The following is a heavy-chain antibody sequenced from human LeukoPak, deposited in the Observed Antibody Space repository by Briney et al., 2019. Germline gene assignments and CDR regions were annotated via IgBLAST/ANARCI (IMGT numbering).Heavy chain of an antibody. J-gene: IGHJ4*02. CDR3: ARGYSHPDN. V-gene: IGHV4-59*11. CDR1: GESISSHY. Sequence: SETLSLTCNVSGESISSHYWSWTRRSPGKGLEWIGYITNSGTTKFNPSLKSRVTISRDTSKNQISLRLSSVTAADTAVYYCARGYSHPDNWGQGTLVTVSS. CDR2: ITNSGTT. D-gene: IGHD5-18*01.